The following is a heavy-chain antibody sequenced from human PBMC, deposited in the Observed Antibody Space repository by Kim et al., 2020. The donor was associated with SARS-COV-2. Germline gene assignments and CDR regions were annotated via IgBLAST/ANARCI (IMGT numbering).Heavy chain of an antibody. J-gene: IGHJ4*02. Sequence: ASVKVSCKASGYTFTSYGISWVRQAPGQGLEWMGWISAYNGNTNYAQKLQGRVTMTTDTSTSTAYMELRSLRSDDTAVYYCARDLSTMVRGVIAGAREPEIDYWGQGTLVTVSS. V-gene: IGHV1-18*01. CDR3: ARDLSTMVRGVIAGAREPEIDY. CDR1: GYTFTSYG. D-gene: IGHD3-10*01. CDR2: ISAYNGNT.